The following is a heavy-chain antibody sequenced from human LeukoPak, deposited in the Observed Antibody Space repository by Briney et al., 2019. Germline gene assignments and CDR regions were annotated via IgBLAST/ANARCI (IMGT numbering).Heavy chain of an antibody. CDR2: ISYDGSNK. V-gene: IGHV3-30*03. CDR1: GFTFRTYG. J-gene: IGHJ5*02. Sequence: GGSLRLSCAASGFTFRTYGIHWVRQAPGKGLEWVAVISYDGSNKYYADSVKGRFTISRDNSKNTLYLQMNSLRAEDTAVYYCARSRAALRFDPWGQGTLVTVSS. D-gene: IGHD6-13*01. CDR3: ARSRAALRFDP.